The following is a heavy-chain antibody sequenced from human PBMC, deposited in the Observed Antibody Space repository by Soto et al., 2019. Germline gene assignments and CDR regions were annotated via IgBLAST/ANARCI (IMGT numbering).Heavy chain of an antibody. CDR1: GGTFSSYT. CDR3: ARSAVVAARTTDY. V-gene: IGHV1-69*02. J-gene: IGHJ4*02. D-gene: IGHD2-15*01. CDR2: IIPILGIA. Sequence: QVQLVQSGAEVKKPGSSVKVSCKASGGTFSSYTISWVRQAPGQGLEWMGRIIPILGIANYAQKFQGRVTINADKSTSTAYMELSSLRSEDTAVYYCARSAVVAARTTDYWGQGTLVTVSS.